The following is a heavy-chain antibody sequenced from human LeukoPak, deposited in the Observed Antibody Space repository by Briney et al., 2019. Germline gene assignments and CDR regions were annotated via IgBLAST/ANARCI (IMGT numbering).Heavy chain of an antibody. D-gene: IGHD6-13*01. V-gene: IGHV1-46*01. J-gene: IGHJ4*02. CDR3: ARDGAYPGYSYYFDY. CDR2: INPSGGST. CDR1: GYTFTSYY. Sequence: ASVKVSCKASGYTFTSYYMHWVRQAPGQGLEWMGIINPSGGSTSYAQKFQGRVTMTEDTSTDTAYMELSSLRAEDTAVYYCARDGAYPGYSYYFDYWGQGTLVTVSS.